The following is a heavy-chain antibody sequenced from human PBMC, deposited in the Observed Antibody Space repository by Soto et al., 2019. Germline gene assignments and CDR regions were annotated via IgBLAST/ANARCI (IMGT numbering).Heavy chain of an antibody. V-gene: IGHV4-59*12. CDR3: ARASLAEGPEAY. D-gene: IGHD6-19*01. Sequence: SETLSLTCSVSGGSITCYYWNWIRQPPGKGLEWVGHIYGSGSTNYNPSLQSRVTISVDTSKIQFSLNLTSVTAADTAVYYCARASLAEGPEAYWGQGILVTVSS. CDR1: GGSITCYY. CDR2: IYGSGST. J-gene: IGHJ1*01.